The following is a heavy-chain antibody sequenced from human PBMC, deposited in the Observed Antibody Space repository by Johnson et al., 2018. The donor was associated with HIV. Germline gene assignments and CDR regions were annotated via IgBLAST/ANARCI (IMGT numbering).Heavy chain of an antibody. CDR1: GFTFSSYA. CDR3: ARPLQFLEWSDAFDM. Sequence: QVQLVESGGAVVQPGRSLRLSCAASGFTFSSYAMHWVRQAPGKWLEWVAVISYDGSNKYYADSVKGRFTISRDNSKNTLYLQMSSLRAEDTAVYYCARPLQFLEWSDAFDMWGRGTMVTVSS. CDR2: ISYDGSNK. V-gene: IGHV3-30*15. D-gene: IGHD3-3*01. J-gene: IGHJ3*02.